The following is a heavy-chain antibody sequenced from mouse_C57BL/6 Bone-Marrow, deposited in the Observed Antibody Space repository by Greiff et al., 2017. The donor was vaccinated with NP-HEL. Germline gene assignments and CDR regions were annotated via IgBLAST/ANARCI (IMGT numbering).Heavy chain of an antibody. CDR3: ARCDYDNYYAMDY. Sequence: QVQLQQPGAELVKPGASVKMSCKASGYTFTSYWITWVKQRPGQGLEWIGDIYPGDGDTNYNGKFKGKATLTADKSSSTAYMQLSSLTSEDSAVYFCARCDYDNYYAMDYWGQGTSVTVSS. J-gene: IGHJ4*01. V-gene: IGHV1-55*01. CDR2: IYPGDGDT. D-gene: IGHD2-4*01. CDR1: GYTFTSYW.